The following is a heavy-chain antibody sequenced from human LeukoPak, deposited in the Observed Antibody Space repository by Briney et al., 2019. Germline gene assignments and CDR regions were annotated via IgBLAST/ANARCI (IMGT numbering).Heavy chain of an antibody. CDR3: ARTTEEYYGSGKFRKYYSYYYYMDV. Sequence: SETLSLTCTVSGGSISSSSYYWGWIRQPPGKGLEWIGTISYSGYTYYNPSLKSRVTISVDTSKNQFSLKLSSVTAADTAVYYCARTTEEYYGSGKFRKYYSYYYYMDVWGKGTTVTVSS. CDR1: GGSISSSSYY. V-gene: IGHV4-39*07. J-gene: IGHJ6*03. D-gene: IGHD3-10*01. CDR2: ISYSGYT.